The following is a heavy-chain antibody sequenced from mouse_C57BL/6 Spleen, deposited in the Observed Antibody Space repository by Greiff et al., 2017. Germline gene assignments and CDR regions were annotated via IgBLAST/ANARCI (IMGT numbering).Heavy chain of an antibody. CDR2: IYPGSGST. V-gene: IGHV1-55*01. CDR3: AITTVVAQYFDY. Sequence: QVQLQQPGAELVKPGASVKMSCKASGYTFTSYWITWVKQRPGQCLEWIGDIYPGSGSTNYNEKFKSKATLTVDTSSSTAYMQLSSLTSEDSAVYYCAITTVVAQYFDYWGQGTTLTVSS. CDR1: GYTFTSYW. D-gene: IGHD1-1*01. J-gene: IGHJ2*01.